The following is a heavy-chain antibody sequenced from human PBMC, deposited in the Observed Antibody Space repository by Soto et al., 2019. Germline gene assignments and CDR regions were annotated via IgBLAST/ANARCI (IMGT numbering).Heavy chain of an antibody. Sequence: QVQLVESGGGVVQPGRSLRLSCAASGFTFSSYAMHWVRQAPGKGLEWVAVISYDGSNKYYADSVKGRFTISRDNAKNSLSLQMNSLRVEDTAVYYCARVYCSTTTCHVQAFDSWGQGTLVTVSS. CDR3: ARVYCSTTTCHVQAFDS. CDR1: GFTFSSYA. V-gene: IGHV3-30-3*01. CDR2: ISYDGSNK. D-gene: IGHD2-2*01. J-gene: IGHJ4*02.